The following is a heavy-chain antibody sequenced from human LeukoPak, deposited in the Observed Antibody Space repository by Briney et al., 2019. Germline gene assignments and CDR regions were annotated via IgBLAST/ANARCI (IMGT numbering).Heavy chain of an antibody. V-gene: IGHV3-64D*06. J-gene: IGHJ4*02. CDR3: VKEMGDSGYYAVDY. CDR1: GFTFSSYA. Sequence: PGGSLRLSCSASGFTFSSYAMHWVRQAPGKGLEDVSAITSRGVTSYYADSVKGRFTISRENSKNRLHLQMRSLTTEDTAVYYCVKEMGDSGYYAVDYWGQGTLVTVSS. D-gene: IGHD6-25*01. CDR2: ITSRGVTS.